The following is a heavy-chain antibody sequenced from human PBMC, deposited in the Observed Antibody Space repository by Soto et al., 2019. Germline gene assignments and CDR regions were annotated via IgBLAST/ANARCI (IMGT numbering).Heavy chain of an antibody. J-gene: IGHJ4*02. D-gene: IGHD3-3*01. V-gene: IGHV3-53*01. CDR1: GFTVSSNY. Sequence: PGGSLRLSCAASGFTVSSNYMSWVRQAPGKGLEWVSVIYSGGSTYYADSVKGRFTISRDNSKNTLYLQMNSLRAEDTAVYYCARVGEIRFLEWFFDYWGQGTLVTVSS. CDR3: ARVGEIRFLEWFFDY. CDR2: IYSGGST.